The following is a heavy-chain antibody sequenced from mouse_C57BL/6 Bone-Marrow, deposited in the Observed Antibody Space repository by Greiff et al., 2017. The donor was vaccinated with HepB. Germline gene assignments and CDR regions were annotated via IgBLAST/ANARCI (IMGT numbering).Heavy chain of an antibody. J-gene: IGHJ4*01. CDR2: INPNFGTT. Sequence: VQLQQSGPELVKPGASVKISCKASGYSFTDYNMNWVKQSNGKSLEWIGVINPNFGTTSYNQKFKGKATLTVDQSSSTAYMQLNSLTSEDSAVYYCARRDYSNSYYAMDYWGQGTSVTVSS. CDR3: ARRDYSNSYYAMDY. CDR1: GYSFTDYN. V-gene: IGHV1-39*01. D-gene: IGHD2-5*01.